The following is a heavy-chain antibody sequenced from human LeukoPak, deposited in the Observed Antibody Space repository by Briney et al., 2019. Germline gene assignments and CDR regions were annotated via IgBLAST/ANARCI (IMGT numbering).Heavy chain of an antibody. Sequence: ASVKVSCKASGYTFTGYYMHWVRQAPGQGLEWMGWISAYNGNTNYAQKLQGRVTMTTDTSTSTAYMELRSLRSDDTAVYYCARNWNGATEIEFDYWGQGTLVTVSS. CDR2: ISAYNGNT. V-gene: IGHV1-18*04. CDR3: ARNWNGATEIEFDY. D-gene: IGHD1-1*01. J-gene: IGHJ4*02. CDR1: GYTFTGYY.